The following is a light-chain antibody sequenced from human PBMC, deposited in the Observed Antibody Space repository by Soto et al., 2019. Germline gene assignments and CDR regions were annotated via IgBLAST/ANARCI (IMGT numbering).Light chain of an antibody. V-gene: IGKV1-39*01. CDR2: GAS. Sequence: DIQSTQSPSSLSASVGDRFTITWRASQSISTYLNWYQQKPGKAPKLLIFGASSVQSGVPSRFSGSGSWTDFTRTISSLQPEDVATYYCQQSYSTPLTVGGGTKLENK. CDR1: QSISTY. J-gene: IGKJ4*01. CDR3: QQSYSTPLT.